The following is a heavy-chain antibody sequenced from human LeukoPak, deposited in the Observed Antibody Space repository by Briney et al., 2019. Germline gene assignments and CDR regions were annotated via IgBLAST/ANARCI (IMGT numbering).Heavy chain of an antibody. V-gene: IGHV1-8*03. Sequence: GASVKVSCKASGYTFTSYDINWVRQATGQGLESMGWMTPNSGYTGYAQKFQGRVTITRNTSITTAYMEPSSLRFEDTAVYYCARGRDGYNFGYFDLWGRGTLVTVSS. J-gene: IGHJ2*01. CDR2: MTPNSGYT. CDR1: GYTFTSYD. D-gene: IGHD5-24*01. CDR3: ARGRDGYNFGYFDL.